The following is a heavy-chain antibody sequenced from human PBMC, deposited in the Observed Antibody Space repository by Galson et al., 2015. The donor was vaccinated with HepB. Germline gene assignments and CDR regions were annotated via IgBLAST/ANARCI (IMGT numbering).Heavy chain of an antibody. CDR3: ARPPLNYYDSSGYYGYFDY. D-gene: IGHD3-22*01. CDR1: GFTSSSYA. CDR2: ISFDSNNK. V-gene: IGHV3-30-3*01. Sequence: SLRLSCAASGFTSSSYAMHWVRQAPGKGLEWVAFISFDSNNKYYADSVKGRFTISRDNSKNTLYLHMNSLRAEDTAVYYCARPPLNYYDSSGYYGYFDYWGQGTLVTVSS. J-gene: IGHJ4*02.